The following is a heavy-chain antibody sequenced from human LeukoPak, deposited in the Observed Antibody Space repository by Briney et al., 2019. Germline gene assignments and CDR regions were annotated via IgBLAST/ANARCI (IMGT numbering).Heavy chain of an antibody. CDR1: GYTFTGYY. D-gene: IGHD3-10*01. Sequence: GASVKVSCKASGYTFTGYYMHWVRQAPGQGLEWMGWINPNSGGTNYAQKFQGWVTMTRDTSISTAYMELSRLRSDDTAVYYCARGGYYGSGSYYLSPHDAFDIWGQGTMVTVSS. CDR2: INPNSGGT. J-gene: IGHJ3*02. V-gene: IGHV1-2*04. CDR3: ARGGYYGSGSYYLSPHDAFDI.